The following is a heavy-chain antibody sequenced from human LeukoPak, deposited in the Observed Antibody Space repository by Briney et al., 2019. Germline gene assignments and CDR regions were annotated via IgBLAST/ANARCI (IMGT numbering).Heavy chain of an antibody. V-gene: IGHV3-74*03. CDR2: ISGDEIWT. CDR1: GFTFSSYA. CDR3: AREYNSGPKQTDAFDL. J-gene: IGHJ3*01. D-gene: IGHD6-19*01. Sequence: GRSLRLSCAASGFTFSSYAMHWVRQAPGKGLVWVSRISGDEIWTTYADSVKGRFIISRDNAKDTLYLQMNTLRTEDTAVYYCAREYNSGPKQTDAFDLWGQGTMVTVSS.